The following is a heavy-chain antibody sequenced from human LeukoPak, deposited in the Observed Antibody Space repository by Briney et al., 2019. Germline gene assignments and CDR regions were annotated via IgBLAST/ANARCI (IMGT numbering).Heavy chain of an antibody. CDR1: GGSISSHY. V-gene: IGHV4-59*11. CDR3: ARVLSYNWNYESGWFDP. D-gene: IGHD1-7*01. Sequence: SETLSLTCTVSGGSISSHYWSWIRQPPGKGLEWIGYNYNPSLKSRVTISVDTSKNQFSLKLSSVTAADTAVYYCARVLSYNWNYESGWFDPWGQGTLVTVSS. J-gene: IGHJ5*02.